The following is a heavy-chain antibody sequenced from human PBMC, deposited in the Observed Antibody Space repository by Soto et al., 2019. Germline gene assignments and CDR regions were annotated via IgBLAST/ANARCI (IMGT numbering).Heavy chain of an antibody. V-gene: IGHV3-23*01. CDR1: GFTFSSYA. J-gene: IGHJ1*01. CDR2: ISGSGDST. CDR3: AKGVPGIAVAGTGYFQH. Sequence: GGSLRLSCAASGFTFSSYAMSWVRQAPGKGLEWVSGISGSGDSTYYADYVKGRFTISRDNSKKTVYLQMNSLRAEDTAVYYCAKGVPGIAVAGTGYFQHWGQGTLVTVSS. D-gene: IGHD6-19*01.